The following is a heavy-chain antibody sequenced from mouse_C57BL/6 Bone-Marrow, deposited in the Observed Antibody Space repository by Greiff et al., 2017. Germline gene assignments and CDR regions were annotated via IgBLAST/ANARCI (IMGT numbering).Heavy chain of an antibody. V-gene: IGHV2-9-1*01. J-gene: IGHJ3*01. Sequence: VQVVESGPGLVAPSQSLSITCNVSGFSLTSYAISWVRQPPGQGLEWLGVIWTGGGTNFNSAIKYSLSISTAHSQSQVFLKMNSLQTDDTARYYCAINSVYYGSSYGWFAYWGQGTLVTVSS. D-gene: IGHD1-1*01. CDR3: AINSVYYGSSYGWFAY. CDR2: IWTGGGT. CDR1: GFSLTSYA.